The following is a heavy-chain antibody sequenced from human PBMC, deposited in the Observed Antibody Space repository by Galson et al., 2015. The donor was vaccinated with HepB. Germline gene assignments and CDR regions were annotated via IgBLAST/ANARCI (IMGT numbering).Heavy chain of an antibody. CDR3: ASDLAAETTDAFDI. CDR1: GYSFNNYA. J-gene: IGHJ3*02. Sequence: SVKVSCKASGYSFNNYAITWVRQAPGQGLQWMGWISGYNGRAMYAQEFQDRVTLTIDTSTTTASMEVNRLTSDDTAMYYCASDLAAETTDAFDIWGQGTMFTVSS. D-gene: IGHD6-13*01. V-gene: IGHV1-18*01. CDR2: ISGYNGRA.